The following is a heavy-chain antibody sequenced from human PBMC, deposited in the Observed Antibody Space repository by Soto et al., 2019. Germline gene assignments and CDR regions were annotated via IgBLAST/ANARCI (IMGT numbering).Heavy chain of an antibody. Sequence: QVQLVQSGAEVQKPGSSVKVSCKASGGTFSSYAISWVRQAPGQGLEWMGGIIPIFGTANYAQKFQGRVTITADESTSTAYMELRSLRSEDTAVYYCARDGDYRRTFNYYYCYGMDVWGQGTTVTVSS. CDR1: GGTFSSYA. D-gene: IGHD4-4*01. CDR3: ARDGDYRRTFNYYYCYGMDV. CDR2: IIPIFGTA. V-gene: IGHV1-69*01. J-gene: IGHJ6*02.